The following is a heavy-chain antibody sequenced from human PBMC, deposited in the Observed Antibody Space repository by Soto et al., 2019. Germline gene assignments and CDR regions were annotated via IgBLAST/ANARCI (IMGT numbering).Heavy chain of an antibody. D-gene: IGHD6-13*01. V-gene: IGHV3-23*01. J-gene: IGHJ1*01. Sequence: EVQLLESGGGLVQPGGSLGLSCAASGFTFSTYAMNWVRQAPGKGLEWVSLIISSGGSTYYADSVKGRFTISRDNSKNTLYLQMNSLRADDTAVYYCAKAEGSSYGTEYSQHWGQGTLVTVSS. CDR1: GFTFSTYA. CDR3: AKAEGSSYGTEYSQH. CDR2: IISSGGST.